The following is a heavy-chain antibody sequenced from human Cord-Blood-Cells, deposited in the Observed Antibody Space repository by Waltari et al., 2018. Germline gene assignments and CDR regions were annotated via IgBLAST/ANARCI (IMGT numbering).Heavy chain of an antibody. CDR3: ARTLWFGEAPTDY. CDR1: GGSFSGYY. CDR2: INHSGST. J-gene: IGHJ4*02. Sequence: QVQLQQWGAGLLKPSETLSLTCAVYGGSFSGYYLSWIRQPPGKGLEWIGEINHSGSTNSNPSRKSRVTISVDTSKNQFSRKLSSVTAADTAVYYCARTLWFGEAPTDYWGQGTLVTVSS. V-gene: IGHV4-34*01. D-gene: IGHD3-10*01.